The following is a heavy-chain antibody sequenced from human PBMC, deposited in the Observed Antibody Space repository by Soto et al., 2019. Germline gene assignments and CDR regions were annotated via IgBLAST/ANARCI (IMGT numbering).Heavy chain of an antibody. V-gene: IGHV1-69*01. CDR2: IIPIFGTA. CDR3: AREPYYDILTGQDYYYYYGMDV. D-gene: IGHD3-9*01. CDR1: GGTFSSYA. Sequence: QVQLVQSGAEVKKPGSSVKVSCKASGGTFSSYAISWVRQAPGQGLEWMGGIIPIFGTANYAQKFQGRVTITADESTSTAHMELSSLRSEDTAVYYCAREPYYDILTGQDYYYYYGMDVWGQGTTVTVSS. J-gene: IGHJ6*02.